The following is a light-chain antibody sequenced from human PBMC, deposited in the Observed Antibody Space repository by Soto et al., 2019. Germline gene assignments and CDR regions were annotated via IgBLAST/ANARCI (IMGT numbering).Light chain of an antibody. CDR3: QQYNSYWWT. CDR1: QNINGW. CDR2: DVS. V-gene: IGKV1-5*01. J-gene: IGKJ1*01. Sequence: GDRVTLTCRASQNINGWLAWYQQKPGKAPKFLIYDVSSLASGVPSRFSGSGSGTEFTLTISSLQPDDFATYYCQQYNSYWWTFGQGTRVEV.